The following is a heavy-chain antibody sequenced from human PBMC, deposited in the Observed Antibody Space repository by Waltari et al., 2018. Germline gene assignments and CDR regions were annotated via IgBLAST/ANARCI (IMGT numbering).Heavy chain of an antibody. CDR1: GRSLRGYT. CDR2: IIPSSGTP. D-gene: IGHD6-19*01. V-gene: IGHV1-69*05. CDR3: TRGYRFDSSGRYYFDY. J-gene: IGHJ4*02. Sequence: QVRLVQSGAEVRKPGSSVRVSCETSGRSLRGYTFSWVRQAPGQGFDWMGVIIPSSGTPTYAQKVQGKLTLTTGDNMRIAYRERGGLTSQDTAIYFCTRGYRFDSSGRYYFDYWGQGTQVTVSS.